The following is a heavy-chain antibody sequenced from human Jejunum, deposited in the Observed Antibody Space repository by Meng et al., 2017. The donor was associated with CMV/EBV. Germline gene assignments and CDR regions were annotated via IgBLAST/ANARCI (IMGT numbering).Heavy chain of an antibody. CDR3: VRKSSITMVRGYRDWFDP. J-gene: IGHJ5*02. CDR2: VSWNGSRT. CDR1: NRD. Sequence: NRDMNWVRQAPGKGLEWVSGVSWNGSRTHYADSVKGRFIISRDNSRNFLYQQMNSLRPEDMAVYYCVRKSSITMVRGYRDWFDPWGQGTLVTVSS. V-gene: IGHV3-19*01. D-gene: IGHD3-10*01.